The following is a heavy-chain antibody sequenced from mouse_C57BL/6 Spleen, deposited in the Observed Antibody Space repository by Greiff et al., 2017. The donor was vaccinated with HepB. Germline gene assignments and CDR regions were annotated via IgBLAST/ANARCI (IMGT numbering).Heavy chain of an antibody. J-gene: IGHJ4*01. CDR3: ARETRAMDY. V-gene: IGHV1-82*01. Sequence: QVQLQQSGPELVKPGASVKISCKASGYAFSSSWMNWVKQRPGKGLEWIGRIYPGDGDTNYNGKFKGKATLTADKSSSTAYMQLSSLTSEDSAVYFCARETRAMDYWDQGTSVTVSS. CDR2: IYPGDGDT. CDR1: GYAFSSSW.